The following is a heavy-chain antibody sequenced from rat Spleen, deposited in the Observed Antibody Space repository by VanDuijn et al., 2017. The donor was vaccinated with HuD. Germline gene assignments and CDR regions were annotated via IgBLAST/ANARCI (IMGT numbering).Heavy chain of an antibody. D-gene: IGHD1-1*01. V-gene: IGHV5-62*01. Sequence: VQLVESGGDLVQPGKSLELSCSASGFTFSNYGMHWIRQAPGEGLDWVAYIGVSSGSAYADAVKGRFTISRDNTKNTLYLQLNSLKSEDTAIYYCARSYYSSSLDYWGQGVMVTVSS. J-gene: IGHJ2*01. CDR1: GFTFSNYG. CDR2: IGVSSGS. CDR3: ARSYYSSSLDY.